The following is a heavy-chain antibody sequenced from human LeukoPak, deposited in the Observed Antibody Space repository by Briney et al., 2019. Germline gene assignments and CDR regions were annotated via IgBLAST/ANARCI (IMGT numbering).Heavy chain of an antibody. D-gene: IGHD1-26*01. Sequence: SETLSLTCTVSGGSISSYYWSWIRQPPGKGLEWIGYIYYSGSTNYNPSLKSRVTISVDTSKNQFSLKLSSVAAADTAMYYCARVRNLEWELQYWGQGTLVTVSS. V-gene: IGHV4-59*01. J-gene: IGHJ4*02. CDR2: IYYSGST. CDR1: GGSISSYY. CDR3: ARVRNLEWELQY.